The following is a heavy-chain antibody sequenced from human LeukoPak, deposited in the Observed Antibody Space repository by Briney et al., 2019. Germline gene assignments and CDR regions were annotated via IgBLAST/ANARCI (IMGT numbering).Heavy chain of an antibody. D-gene: IGHD2-8*01. J-gene: IGHJ6*02. CDR1: GFTFSSYG. CDR2: ILYDGNNK. CDR3: AKAVSTIGQYYYYGMDV. Sequence: GGSLRLSCAASGFTFSSYGMYWVRQAPDKGLEWVAFILYDGNNKYYADSVKGRFTVSRDNSKNTLYLQMNSLRAEDTALYYCAKAVSTIGQYYYYGMDVWGQGTTVTVPS. V-gene: IGHV3-30*02.